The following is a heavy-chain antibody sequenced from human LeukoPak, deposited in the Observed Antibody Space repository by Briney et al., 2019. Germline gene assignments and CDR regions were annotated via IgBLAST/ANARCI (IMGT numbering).Heavy chain of an antibody. D-gene: IGHD3-16*02. CDR2: ISGSGGST. V-gene: IGHV3-23*01. Sequence: GGSLRLSCAASGFTFSSYAMSWVRQAPGKGLEWVSAISGSGGSTYYADSVKGRFTISRDNSKNTLYLQMNSLRAEDTAVYYCAKGQITFGGVIVIAPNYYGMDVWGQGTTVTVSS. J-gene: IGHJ6*02. CDR3: AKGQITFGGVIVIAPNYYGMDV. CDR1: GFTFSSYA.